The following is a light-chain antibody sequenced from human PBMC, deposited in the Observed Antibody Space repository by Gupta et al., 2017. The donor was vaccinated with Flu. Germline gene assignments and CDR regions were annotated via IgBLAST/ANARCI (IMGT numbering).Light chain of an antibody. CDR2: AST. CDR1: QHISNY. Sequence: DIQMTQSPSSLSASVGDRVTITCRASQHISNYLNWYQQRPGKAPQLLIYASTTLHSGVPSRFSGAGSGTEFTLTISSLQLEDFATYYCQQSSSLISFGQGTRLEIK. CDR3: QQSSSLIS. V-gene: IGKV1-39*01. J-gene: IGKJ5*01.